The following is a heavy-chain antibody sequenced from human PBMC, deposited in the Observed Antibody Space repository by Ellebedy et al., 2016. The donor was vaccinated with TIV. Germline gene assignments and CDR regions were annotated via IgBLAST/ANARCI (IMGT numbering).Heavy chain of an antibody. D-gene: IGHD2-2*02. CDR3: VKMVAGRRSCYTGVWCGAFDV. J-gene: IGHJ3*01. Sequence: GGSLRLSXEGSGFTFEHYTIHWIRQIRGKGLEWAAGINWNGGSLEYADSVKGRFTISRDNAKNSLYLQMNSLRSEDTAIYYCVKMVAGRRSCYTGVWCGAFDVWGQGTAVTVSS. CDR2: INWNGGSL. V-gene: IGHV3-9*01. CDR1: GFTFEHYT.